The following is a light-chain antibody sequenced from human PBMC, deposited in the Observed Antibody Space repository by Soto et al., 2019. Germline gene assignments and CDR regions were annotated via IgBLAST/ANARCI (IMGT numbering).Light chain of an antibody. Sequence: QSVLTQPPSVSGTPGQRVTISCTGSSSNIGAGYDVHWYQQLPGTAPKLLIYGNSNRPSGVPVRFSGSKSGTSASLAITGLQAEDEADYYCQCYDSSLSGSCVFGTGTKLTVL. CDR2: GNS. J-gene: IGLJ1*01. V-gene: IGLV1-40*01. CDR1: SSNIGAGYD. CDR3: QCYDSSLSGSCV.